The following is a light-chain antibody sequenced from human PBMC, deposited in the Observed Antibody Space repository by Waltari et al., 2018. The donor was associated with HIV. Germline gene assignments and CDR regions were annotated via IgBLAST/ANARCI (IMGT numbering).Light chain of an antibody. V-gene: IGKV3-15*01. CDR2: GSS. J-gene: IGKJ2*01. CDR1: QSVSSN. Sequence: EVVMTQSPATLSVSPGEGATLSCRASQSVSSNVAWYQQKPGQAPRLLIYGSSTRATCIPARFSGSGSGTEFTLTISSLQSEDFAVYYCQQYNNWPPDNTFGQGTKLEIK. CDR3: QQYNNWPPDNT.